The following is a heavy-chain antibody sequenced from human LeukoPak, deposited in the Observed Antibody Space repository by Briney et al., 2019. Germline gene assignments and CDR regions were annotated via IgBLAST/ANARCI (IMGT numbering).Heavy chain of an antibody. CDR3: AREGRGCSSTSCYDYYYYMDV. CDR1: GFTFSSYS. CDR2: ISSSSSYI. Sequence: GGSLGLSCAASGFTFSSYSMNWVRQAPGKGLEWVSSISSSSSYIYYADSVKGRFTISRDNAKNSLYLQMNSLRAEDTAVYYCAREGRGCSSTSCYDYYYYMDVWGKGTTVTVSS. J-gene: IGHJ6*03. D-gene: IGHD2-2*01. V-gene: IGHV3-21*01.